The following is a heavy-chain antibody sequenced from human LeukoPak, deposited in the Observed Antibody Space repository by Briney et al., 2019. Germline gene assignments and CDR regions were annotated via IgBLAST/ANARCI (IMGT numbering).Heavy chain of an antibody. CDR3: TPGYCDGGSCYAYDV. CDR2: IKSKAVGETT. V-gene: IGHV3-15*01. D-gene: IGHD2-15*01. Sequence: GGSLRLSCEASGFTFRNSGMTWVRQAPGKGLERVGRIKSKAVGETTDYIAPVNGRFIISRDDSKNTVYLQMNSLKPEDTAVYFCTPGYCDGGSCYAYDVWGQGAMVIVSS. J-gene: IGHJ3*01. CDR1: GFTFRNSG.